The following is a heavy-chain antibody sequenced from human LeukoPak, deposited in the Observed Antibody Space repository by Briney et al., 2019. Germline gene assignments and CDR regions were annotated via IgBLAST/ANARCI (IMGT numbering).Heavy chain of an antibody. V-gene: IGHV3-11*06. CDR3: ASGRPYEYGGSPADY. Sequence: GGSLRLSCAASGFTFSDNNMSWMRQAPGKGLEWVSFITMSGSYTNYADSVKGRFTISRDNAKNSLYLQMNSLRAEDTAVYYCASGRPYEYGGSPADYWGQGTLVTVSS. CDR2: ITMSGSYT. J-gene: IGHJ4*02. D-gene: IGHD4-23*01. CDR1: GFTFSDNN.